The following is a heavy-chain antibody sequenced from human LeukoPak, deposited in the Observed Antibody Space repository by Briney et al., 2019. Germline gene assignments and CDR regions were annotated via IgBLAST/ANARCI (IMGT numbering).Heavy chain of an antibody. CDR2: ISGSGGST. J-gene: IGHJ4*02. D-gene: IGHD4-11*01. Sequence: HPGGSLRLSCVASGFTFSNYWMSWVRQAPGKGLEWVSAISGSGGSTYYADSVKGRFTISRDNSKNTLYLQMNSLRAEDTAVYYCAKVASNSRSPFDYWGQGTLVTVSS. V-gene: IGHV3-23*01. CDR3: AKVASNSRSPFDY. CDR1: GFTFSNYW.